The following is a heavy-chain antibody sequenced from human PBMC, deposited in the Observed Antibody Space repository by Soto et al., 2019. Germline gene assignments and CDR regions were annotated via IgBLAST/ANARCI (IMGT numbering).Heavy chain of an antibody. Sequence: EVQLLESGGGLVQPGGSLRLSCVASGFTFSAYDMNWVRQAPGKGLEWVSVVNGNGGSTYYADSVKGRFSISRDDSRNTVYLQMNSLRAEDTAVYYCRAYSYGQGVDYWGQGTLVTGSS. J-gene: IGHJ4*02. CDR2: VNGNGGST. D-gene: IGHD2-15*01. CDR1: GFTFSAYD. V-gene: IGHV3-23*01. CDR3: RAYSYGQGVDY.